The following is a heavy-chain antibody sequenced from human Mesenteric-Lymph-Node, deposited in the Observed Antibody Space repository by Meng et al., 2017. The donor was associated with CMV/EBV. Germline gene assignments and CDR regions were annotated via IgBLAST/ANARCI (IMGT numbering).Heavy chain of an antibody. J-gene: IGHJ4*02. CDR3: ARGRSRYCSSTSCYLLY. CDR1: GYTFTSYG. D-gene: IGHD2-2*01. Sequence: ASVKVSYKASGYTFTSYGISWVRQAPGQGLEWMGWISAYNGNTNYAQKLQGRVTMTTDTSTSTAYMELRSLRSDDTAVYYCARGRSRYCSSTSCYLLYWGQGTLVTVSS. V-gene: IGHV1-18*01. CDR2: ISAYNGNT.